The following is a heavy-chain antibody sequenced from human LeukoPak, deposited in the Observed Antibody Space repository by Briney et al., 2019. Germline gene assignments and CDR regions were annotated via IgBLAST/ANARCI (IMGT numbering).Heavy chain of an antibody. Sequence: PSETLSLTCTVSGGSISSSSYYWGWIRQPPGKGLEWIASLYYSGNIYYNPSLKSRVTISVDTSKNQISLRLSSVTAADSAVYYCARLAVAGINDYWGQGTLVTVSS. CDR1: GGSISSSSYY. CDR2: LYYSGNI. D-gene: IGHD6-19*01. CDR3: ARLAVAGINDY. J-gene: IGHJ4*02. V-gene: IGHV4-39*01.